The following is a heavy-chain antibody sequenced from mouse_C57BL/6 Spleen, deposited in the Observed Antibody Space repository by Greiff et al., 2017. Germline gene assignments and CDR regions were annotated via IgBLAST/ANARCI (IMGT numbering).Heavy chain of an antibody. CDR1: GFTFTDYY. D-gene: IGHD4-1*01. Sequence: EVKLMESGGGLVQPGGSLSLSCAASGFTFTDYYMSWVRQPPGKALEWLGFIRNKANGYTTEYSASVKGRFTISRDNSQSILYLQMNALRAEDSATYYCARSLGLGYWYFDVWGTGTTVTVSS. CDR2: IRNKANGYTT. V-gene: IGHV7-3*01. CDR3: ARSLGLGYWYFDV. J-gene: IGHJ1*03.